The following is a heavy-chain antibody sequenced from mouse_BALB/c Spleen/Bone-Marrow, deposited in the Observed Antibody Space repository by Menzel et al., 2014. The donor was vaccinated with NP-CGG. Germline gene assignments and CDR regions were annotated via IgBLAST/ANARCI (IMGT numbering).Heavy chain of an antibody. CDR1: GFTFSNYG. CDR2: ISSGGTYT. V-gene: IGHV5-6*01. CDR3: ARRRDCDYFDY. Sequence: EVQGVESGGDLVKPGGSLKLSCAASGFTFSNYGMSWVRQIPDKRLEWVATISSGGTYTFYPDSVKGRFTISRDNTKNTLTLQMTSLKSEDTAMYYCARRRDCDYFDYWGQGTTLTVSS. J-gene: IGHJ2*01.